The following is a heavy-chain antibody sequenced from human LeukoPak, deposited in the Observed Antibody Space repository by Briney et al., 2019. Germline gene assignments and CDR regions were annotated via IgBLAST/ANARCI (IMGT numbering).Heavy chain of an antibody. CDR2: ISGYSGNT. J-gene: IGHJ6*03. CDR1: GYTFPNYG. Sequence: ASVKVSCKASGYTFPNYGVSWVRQAPGQGLEWMGCISGYSGNTNFAKKLQGGVTMTTDTSTSTAYMELRSLRSDDTAVYYCARALGSGTHYYYYYMDVWGKGTTVTVSS. CDR3: ARALGSGTHYYYYYMDV. V-gene: IGHV1-18*01. D-gene: IGHD1-7*01.